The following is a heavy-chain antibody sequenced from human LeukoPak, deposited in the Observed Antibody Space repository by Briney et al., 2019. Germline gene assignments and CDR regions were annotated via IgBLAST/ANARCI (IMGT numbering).Heavy chain of an antibody. CDR1: GYTFTSYG. D-gene: IGHD3-22*01. Sequence: ASVKVSCKASGYTFTSYGISWVRQAPAQGLEWMGWVSAYNGNTNYAQKLQGRVTMTTDTSTSTAYMELRSLRSDDTAVYYCARDSSYDNSGYYRGYDAFDIWGQGTMVTVSS. V-gene: IGHV1-18*01. CDR2: VSAYNGNT. CDR3: ARDSSYDNSGYYRGYDAFDI. J-gene: IGHJ3*02.